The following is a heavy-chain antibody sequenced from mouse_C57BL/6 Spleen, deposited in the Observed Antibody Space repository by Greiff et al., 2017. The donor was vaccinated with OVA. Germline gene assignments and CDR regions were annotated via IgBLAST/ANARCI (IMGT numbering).Heavy chain of an antibody. Sequence: VQLQQSGPELVKPGASVKISCKASGYAFSSSWMHWVKQRPGQGLEWIGRIYPGDGDTNYNGKFKGKATLTADKSSSAAYMQLSSLTSEDSAVYFCARRGNYGNCGYFDVWGTGTTVTVSS. CDR2: IYPGDGDT. CDR3: ARRGNYGNCGYFDV. J-gene: IGHJ1*03. V-gene: IGHV1-82*01. CDR1: GYAFSSSW. D-gene: IGHD2-1*01.